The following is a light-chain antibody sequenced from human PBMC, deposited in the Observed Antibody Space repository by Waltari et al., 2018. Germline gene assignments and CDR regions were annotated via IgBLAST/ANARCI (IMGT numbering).Light chain of an antibody. CDR1: QGISSY. CDR3: QQGNSYPYS. J-gene: IGKJ2*03. CDR2: YAN. V-gene: IGKV1-9*01. Sequence: DIPMSQSPSSLSASVRHRVTITCRASQGISSYLLWYQQKPAKAPKLLIYYANSLASGVPARFSGSGSGTEFTLTISSLQPEDFATYYCQQGNSYPYSFGQGTKVEIK.